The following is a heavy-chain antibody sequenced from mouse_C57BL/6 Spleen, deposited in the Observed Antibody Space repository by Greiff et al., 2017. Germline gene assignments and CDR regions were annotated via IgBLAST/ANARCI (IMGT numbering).Heavy chain of an antibody. J-gene: IGHJ2*01. D-gene: IGHD1-1*01. Sequence: VQLQQPGAELVRPGSSVKLSCKASGYTFTSYWMHWVKQRPIQGLEWIGNIDPSDSETHYNQKFKDKATLTVDKSSSTAYMQLSSLTSEDSAVYDCASTTVVDDYFDYWGQGTTLTVSS. CDR3: ASTTVVDDYFDY. V-gene: IGHV1-52*01. CDR2: IDPSDSET. CDR1: GYTFTSYW.